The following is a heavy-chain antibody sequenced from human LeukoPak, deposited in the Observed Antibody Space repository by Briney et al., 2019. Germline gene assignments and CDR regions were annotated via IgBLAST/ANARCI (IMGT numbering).Heavy chain of an antibody. CDR1: GGSFSGYY. CDR2: INHSGST. J-gene: IGHJ4*02. Sequence: SETLSLTCAVYGGSFSGYYWSWIRQPPGKGLEWIGEINHSGSTNYNPSLKSRVTISVDTSKNQFSLKLSSVTAADTAVYYCARENYDSSYFDYWGQGTLVTVSS. D-gene: IGHD3-22*01. CDR3: ARENYDSSYFDY. V-gene: IGHV4-34*01.